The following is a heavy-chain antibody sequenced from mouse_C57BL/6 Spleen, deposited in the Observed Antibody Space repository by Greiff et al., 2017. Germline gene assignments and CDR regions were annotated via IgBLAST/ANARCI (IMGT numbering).Heavy chain of an antibody. D-gene: IGHD4-1*01. J-gene: IGHJ2*01. CDR3: TGANWDYCDY. Sequence: EVQGVESGGGLVQPGGSMKLSCVASGFTFSNYWMNWVRQSPEKGLEWVAQISLKSGNYATNCAESVKGRFTISRDDSKSGDYQQMNNLRAEGTGIYYCTGANWDYCDYWGQGTTRTVSS. CDR1: GFTFSNYW. V-gene: IGHV6-3*01. CDR2: ISLKSGNYAT.